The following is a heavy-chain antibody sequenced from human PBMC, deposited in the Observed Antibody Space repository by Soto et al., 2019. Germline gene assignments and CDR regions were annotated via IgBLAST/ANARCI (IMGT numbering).Heavy chain of an antibody. V-gene: IGHV1-18*01. CDR3: ARDAHCSSTSCYNWCDP. D-gene: IGHD2-2*01. J-gene: IGHJ5*02. CDR2: ISAYNGNT. CDR1: GYTFTSYG. Sequence: ASVKVSCKASGYTFTSYGISWVRQAPGQGLEWMGWISAYNGNTNYAQKLQGRVTMTTDTSTGTAYMELRSLRSDDTAVYYCARDAHCSSTSCYNWCDPWGQGTLVTVSS.